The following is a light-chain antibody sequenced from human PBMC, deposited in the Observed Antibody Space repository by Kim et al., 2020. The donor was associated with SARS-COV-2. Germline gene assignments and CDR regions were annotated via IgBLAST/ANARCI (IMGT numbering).Light chain of an antibody. J-gene: IGKJ1*01. CDR3: QQYNTWPPRRT. V-gene: IGKV3-15*01. Sequence: ETVMTQSPATLSVSAGERATLSCRASQTVYNDLSWYQQKPVRAPTLLIYGASTRATGISARFNGSGSGTDFTLTISSLQSDDYGIYYCQQYNTWPPRRTFGQGTKVDIK. CDR2: GAS. CDR1: QTVYND.